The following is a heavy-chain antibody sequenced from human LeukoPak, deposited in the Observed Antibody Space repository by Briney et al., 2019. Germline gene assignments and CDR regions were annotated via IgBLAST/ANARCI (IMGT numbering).Heavy chain of an antibody. CDR3: ARGRRYGDY. V-gene: IGHV3-11*01. CDR1: GFTFSDYY. D-gene: IGHD3-16*01. J-gene: IGHJ4*02. Sequence: GGTLRLSCAASGFTFSDYYMSWMRQAPGKGLEWVSYISSSGNTIYYADSVKGRFTISRDNAKNSLYLQMNSLRAEDTAVYYCARGRRYGDYWGQGTLVTVSS. CDR2: ISSSGNTI.